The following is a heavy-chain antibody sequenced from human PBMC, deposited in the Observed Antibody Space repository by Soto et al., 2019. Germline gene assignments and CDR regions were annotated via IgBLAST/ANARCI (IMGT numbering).Heavy chain of an antibody. CDR1: GFTFSSYG. V-gene: IGHV3-33*01. Sequence: QVQLVESGGGVVQPGRSLRLSCAASGFTFSSYGMHWVRQAPGKGLEWVAVVWYDGSKKYYADSVKGRFTISRDNFKNPLYLQMNSLRAEETAVYYCERAGDILVVPAALYGMDVWGQGTTVTVSS. CDR2: VWYDGSKK. CDR3: ERAGDILVVPAALYGMDV. D-gene: IGHD2-2*01. J-gene: IGHJ6*02.